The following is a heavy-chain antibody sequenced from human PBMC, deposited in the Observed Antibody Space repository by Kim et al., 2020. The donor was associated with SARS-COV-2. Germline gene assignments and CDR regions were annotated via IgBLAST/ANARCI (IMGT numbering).Heavy chain of an antibody. CDR3: ARDQHGFPSYGMDV. J-gene: IGHJ6*02. V-gene: IGHV1-69*01. Sequence: ARKFQGRVTITADESTSTAYMELSSLRSEDTAVYYCARDQHGFPSYGMDVWGQGTTVTVSS. D-gene: IGHD3-10*01.